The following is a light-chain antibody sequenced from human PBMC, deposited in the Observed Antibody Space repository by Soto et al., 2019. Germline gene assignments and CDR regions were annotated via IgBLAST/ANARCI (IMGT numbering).Light chain of an antibody. Sequence: NFMLTQPHSVSESPGKTVTISCTGSSGSIASNYVQWNQQRPGSAPTTVIYADDQRPSGVPDRFSGSIDSSSNSASLTISGLRTEDEADYYCQSYDSSNVVFGGGTKLTVL. CDR1: SGSIASNY. CDR3: QSYDSSNVV. V-gene: IGLV6-57*02. J-gene: IGLJ2*01. CDR2: ADD.